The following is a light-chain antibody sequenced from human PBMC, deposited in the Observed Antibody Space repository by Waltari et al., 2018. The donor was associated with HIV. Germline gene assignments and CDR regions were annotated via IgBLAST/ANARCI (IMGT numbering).Light chain of an antibody. CDR2: GAS. J-gene: IGKJ2*01. Sequence: ILVTQSPATMSVSPGERATFSCKTSQNVYNNLAWYQHKPGQAPRLLMSGASTRARDVPPRFTGSGSGTEFTLTINSLVPEDVAVYYCQQYKDWPPSPFGQGTKVEIK. CDR1: QNVYNN. CDR3: QQYKDWPPSP. V-gene: IGKV3-15*01.